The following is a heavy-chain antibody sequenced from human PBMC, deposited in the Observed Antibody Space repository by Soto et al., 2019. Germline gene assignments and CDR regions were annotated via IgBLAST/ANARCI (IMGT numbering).Heavy chain of an antibody. Sequence: GASVKGSCKASSYTFTSCGFSWVRQAPGQGLEWMGWITAYNGNTKYAQKLQGRVTMTTDTSTSTAYMELRSLRSDDTAVYYCAREGPNHRLSWGQGTLVTVSS. J-gene: IGHJ5*02. V-gene: IGHV1-18*01. CDR3: AREGPNHRLS. CDR2: ITAYNGNT. D-gene: IGHD3-16*02. CDR1: SYTFTSCG.